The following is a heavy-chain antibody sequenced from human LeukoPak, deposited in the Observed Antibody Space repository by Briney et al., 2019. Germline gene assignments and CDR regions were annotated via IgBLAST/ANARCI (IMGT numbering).Heavy chain of an antibody. D-gene: IGHD3-22*01. J-gene: IGHJ3*02. V-gene: IGHV4-39*07. CDR1: GGSISSSSYY. CDR3: ARDRYYYDSSGPPLDI. CDR2: IYYSGST. Sequence: SETLSLTCTVSGGSISSSSYYWGWIRQPPGKGLGWIGSIYYSGSTYYNPSLKSRVTMSVDTSKNQFSLKLSSVTAADTALYYCARDRYYYDSSGPPLDIWGQGTMVTVSS.